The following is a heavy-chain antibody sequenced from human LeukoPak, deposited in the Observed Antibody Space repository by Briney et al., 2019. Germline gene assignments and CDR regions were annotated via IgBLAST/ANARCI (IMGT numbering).Heavy chain of an antibody. J-gene: IGHJ3*02. CDR3: ARVEPGAFDI. V-gene: IGHV3-53*01. CDR1: GFTFSSYA. Sequence: GGSLRLSCAASGFTFSSYAMSRVRQAPGKGLEWVSVIYSGGSTYYADSVKGRFTISRDNSKNTLYLQMNSLRAEDTAVYYCARVEPGAFDIWGQGTMVTVSS. CDR2: IYSGGST.